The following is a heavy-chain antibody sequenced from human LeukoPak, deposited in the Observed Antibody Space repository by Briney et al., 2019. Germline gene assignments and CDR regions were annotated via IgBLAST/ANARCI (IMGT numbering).Heavy chain of an antibody. Sequence: SETLSLTCTVSGGSISSSSYYWGWIRQPPGKGLEWIGSIYYSGSTYYNPSLKSRVTISVDTSKNQFSLKLSSVTAADTAVYYCARRSVAVAVFDYWGQGTLVTVSS. CDR1: GGSISSSSYY. V-gene: IGHV4-39*07. CDR2: IYYSGST. J-gene: IGHJ4*02. CDR3: ARRSVAVAVFDY. D-gene: IGHD6-19*01.